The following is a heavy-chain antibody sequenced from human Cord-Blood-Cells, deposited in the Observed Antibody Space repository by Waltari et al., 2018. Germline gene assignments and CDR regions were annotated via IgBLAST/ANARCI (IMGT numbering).Heavy chain of an antibody. D-gene: IGHD2-15*01. V-gene: IGHV4-34*01. J-gene: IGHJ4*02. CDR1: GGSFSGYY. CDR2: INHSGST. Sequence: QVQLQQCGAGLLKPSETLSLTCAVYGGSFSGYYWSWIRQPPGKGLEWIGEINHSGSTNYNPSLKSRVTISVDTSKNQFSLKLSSVTAADTAVYYCARAPLGGNFDYWGQGTLVTVSS. CDR3: ARAPLGGNFDY.